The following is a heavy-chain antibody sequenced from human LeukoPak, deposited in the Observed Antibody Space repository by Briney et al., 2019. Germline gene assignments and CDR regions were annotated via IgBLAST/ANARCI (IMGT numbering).Heavy chain of an antibody. Sequence: PSETLSLTCTVSDASISSSSYHWGWLRQPPGKGLEWIGSIYYTGTTYYNPSLESLVAIFVDTSQNQFCLRMTSVNAADTAVYYCATTNDDTRGGYDYWGQGTLVTVSS. J-gene: IGHJ4*02. CDR2: IYYTGTT. CDR3: ATTNDDTRGGYDY. V-gene: IGHV4-39*07. CDR1: DASISSSSYH. D-gene: IGHD3-16*01.